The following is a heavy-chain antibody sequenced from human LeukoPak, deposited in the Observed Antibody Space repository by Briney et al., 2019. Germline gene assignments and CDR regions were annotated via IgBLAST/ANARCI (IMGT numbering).Heavy chain of an antibody. CDR3: TRDGGSFCDFDY. CDR1: GFSFRNYA. D-gene: IGHD1-26*01. CDR2: INTDGRIT. V-gene: IGHV3-64*02. Sequence: GGSLGLSCVASGFSFRNYAIHWLRQAPGKGLEYVSVINTDGRITYYADSVKGRFTISRDNSKNTVYLQMGSLRGEDMAVYYGTRDGGSFCDFDYWGQGALVTVSS. J-gene: IGHJ4*02.